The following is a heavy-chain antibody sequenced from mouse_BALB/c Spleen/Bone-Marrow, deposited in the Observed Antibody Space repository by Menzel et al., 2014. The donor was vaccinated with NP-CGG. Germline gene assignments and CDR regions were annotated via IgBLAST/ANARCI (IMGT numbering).Heavy chain of an antibody. CDR1: GFDFSRYW. CDR3: ARPDYYGYLNY. Sequence: EVQRVESGGGLVQPGGSLKLSCAASGFDFSRYWMSWVRQAPGKGLEWIGEINPDSSTINYTPSLKDKFIISRDNAKNTLCLRLNKVRSEDTALYYCARPDYYGYLNYWGQGTTLTVSS. CDR2: INPDSSTI. V-gene: IGHV4-1*02. J-gene: IGHJ2*01. D-gene: IGHD1-1*01.